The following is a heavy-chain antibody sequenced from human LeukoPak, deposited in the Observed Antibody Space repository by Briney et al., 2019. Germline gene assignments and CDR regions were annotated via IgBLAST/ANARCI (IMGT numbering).Heavy chain of an antibody. D-gene: IGHD6-6*01. J-gene: IGHJ5*02. CDR3: AKAGSSSSSDWFDP. Sequence: GRSLRLSCAASGFTFDDYAMHWVRQAPGKGLEWVSGISWNSGSIGYADSMKGRFTISRDNAKNSLYLQMNSLRAEDTALYYCAKAGSSSSSDWFDPWGQGTLVTVSS. V-gene: IGHV3-9*01. CDR1: GFTFDDYA. CDR2: ISWNSGSI.